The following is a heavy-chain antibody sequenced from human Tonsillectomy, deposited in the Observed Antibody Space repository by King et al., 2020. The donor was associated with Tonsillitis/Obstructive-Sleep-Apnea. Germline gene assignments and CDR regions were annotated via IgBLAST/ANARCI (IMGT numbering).Heavy chain of an antibody. CDR1: GFIFSSSE. J-gene: IGHJ4*02. V-gene: IGHV3-48*03. Sequence: VQLVESGGGLVQPGGSLRLSCAASGFIFSSSEMNWVRQAPGKGLEWLSYISSSGSAIYYADSVKGRFTISRDNAKNSLFLQMNSLRVEDTAVYYCAREGEIAAYHYWGRGNLVTVSS. CDR2: ISSSGSAI. D-gene: IGHD6-6*01. CDR3: AREGEIAAYHY.